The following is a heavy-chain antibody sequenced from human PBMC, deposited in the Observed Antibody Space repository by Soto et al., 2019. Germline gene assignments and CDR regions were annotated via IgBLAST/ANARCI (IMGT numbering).Heavy chain of an antibody. J-gene: IGHJ6*02. V-gene: IGHV1-69*12. CDR2: IMPIFRGP. D-gene: IGHD2-15*01. CDR3: ASWLKGADIGNYYYGMDV. CDR1: GGAFRDYA. Sequence: QVQLVQSGAEVKRPGSSVKVSCKASGGAFRDYAFSWVRQAPGQGLEWLGGIMPIFRGPDYAQKFQGRVTITADESTRTDEMEMRSLRSEVTAVYYCASWLKGADIGNYYYGMDVWGQGTTVTVS.